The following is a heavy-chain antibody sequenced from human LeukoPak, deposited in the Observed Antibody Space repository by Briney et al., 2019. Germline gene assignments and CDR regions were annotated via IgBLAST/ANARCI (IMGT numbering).Heavy chain of an antibody. Sequence: GESLQISCKGFGYNFTTYWIGWVRPMPGKGLEWMGIIYPDDSDTRYSPSFQGQVTISADKSISTAYLQWSSLKASDTAMYYCTRRAGAMDAWGQGTTVTVSS. CDR2: IYPDDSDT. CDR3: TRRAGAMDA. CDR1: GYNFTTYW. D-gene: IGHD1-26*01. J-gene: IGHJ6*02. V-gene: IGHV5-51*01.